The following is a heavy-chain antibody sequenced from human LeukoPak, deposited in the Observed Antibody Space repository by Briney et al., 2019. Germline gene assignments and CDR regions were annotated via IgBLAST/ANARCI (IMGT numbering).Heavy chain of an antibody. CDR3: ARGSRYGDYRDYFDY. D-gene: IGHD4-17*01. Sequence: PGGSLGLSCAASGFTFSSYGMHWVRQAPGKGLEWVAVIWYDGSNKYYADSVKGRFTISRDNSKNTLYLQMNSLRAEDTAVYYCARGSRYGDYRDYFDYWGQGTLVTVSS. J-gene: IGHJ4*02. CDR1: GFTFSSYG. V-gene: IGHV3-33*08. CDR2: IWYDGSNK.